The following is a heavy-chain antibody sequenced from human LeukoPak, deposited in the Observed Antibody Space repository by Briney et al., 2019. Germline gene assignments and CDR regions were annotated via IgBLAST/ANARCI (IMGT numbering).Heavy chain of an antibody. J-gene: IGHJ4*02. CDR3: ARARIGHIFDY. CDR2: IKHDGSEK. D-gene: IGHD2-21*01. V-gene: IGHV3-7*01. CDR1: GITFQRYW. Sequence: PGGSLRLSCAASGITFQRYWMAWVRQAPGKGLEWLTKIKHDGSEKFYVDSVKGRFTISGDNAKNSLYLQMNTLRVEDTAVYYCARARIGHIFDYWGQGILVTVSS.